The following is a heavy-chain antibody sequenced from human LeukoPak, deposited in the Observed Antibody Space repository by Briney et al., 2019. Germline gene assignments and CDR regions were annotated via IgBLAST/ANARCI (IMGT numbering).Heavy chain of an antibody. CDR3: ARDFSVVVPAAIDNWFDP. CDR1: GGSISGYY. J-gene: IGHJ5*02. D-gene: IGHD2-2*02. CDR2: IYYTGST. Sequence: SETLSLTCTVSGGSISGYYWGWIRQPPGKGLEWIGYIYYTGSTNYNPSLKSRVTISVDTSKNQFSLKLSSVTAADTAVYYCARDFSVVVPAAIDNWFDPWGQGTLVTVSS. V-gene: IGHV4-59*12.